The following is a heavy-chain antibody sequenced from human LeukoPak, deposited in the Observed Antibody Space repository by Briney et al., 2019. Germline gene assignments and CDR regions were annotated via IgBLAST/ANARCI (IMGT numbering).Heavy chain of an antibody. J-gene: IGHJ4*02. CDR3: AAADYSNYRPYYFDY. CDR1: GGTFSSYA. V-gene: IGHV1-69*05. D-gene: IGHD4-11*01. CDR2: IIPIFGTA. Sequence: ASVKVSCKAFGGTFSSYAISWVRQAPGQGLEWMGGIIPIFGTANYAQKFQERVTITRDMSTSTAYMELSSLRSEDTAVYYCAAADYSNYRPYYFDYWGQGTLVTVSS.